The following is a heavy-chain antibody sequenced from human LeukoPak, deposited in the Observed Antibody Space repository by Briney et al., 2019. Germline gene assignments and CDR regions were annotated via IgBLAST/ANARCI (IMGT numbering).Heavy chain of an antibody. D-gene: IGHD3-16*01. CDR2: INHDGSGT. J-gene: IGHJ6*02. Sequence: GGSLRLSCATSGFTFSSIWMSWVRQSPGKGLEWVANINHDGSGTNHVDSVKGRFTISRDNAKNSLHLQMNSLRVEDTAVYYCAKNGGPHGMDVWGQGTTVTVSS. V-gene: IGHV3-7*02. CDR1: GFTFSSIW. CDR3: AKNGGPHGMDV.